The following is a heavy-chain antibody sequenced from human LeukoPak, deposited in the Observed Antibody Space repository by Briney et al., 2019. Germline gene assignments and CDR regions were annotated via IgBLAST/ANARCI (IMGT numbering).Heavy chain of an antibody. Sequence: GRSLRLSCAASGFTFSSYGMHWVRHAPGKGLEWVAVISYDGSDKYYADSVKGRFTISRDNSKNTLYLQMNSLRAEDTAVYFCAKDDYYDSSGDPNWFDPWGQGTLVTVSS. CDR1: GFTFSSYG. CDR2: ISYDGSDK. CDR3: AKDDYYDSSGDPNWFDP. J-gene: IGHJ5*02. V-gene: IGHV3-30*18. D-gene: IGHD3-22*01.